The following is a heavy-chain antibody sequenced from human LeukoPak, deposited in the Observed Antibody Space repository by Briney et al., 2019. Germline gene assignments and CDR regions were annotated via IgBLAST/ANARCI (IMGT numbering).Heavy chain of an antibody. Sequence: SETLPLTCTVSGYSISSGYFWGWIRQPPGKGLEWIGTISHGGSTYYNPSLKSRVTISVDTSKNQFSLNLSSVTAADTAVFYCARATVTTEGDYFDYWGQGTLVTVSS. V-gene: IGHV4-38-2*02. J-gene: IGHJ4*02. CDR2: ISHGGST. D-gene: IGHD4-17*01. CDR1: GYSISSGYF. CDR3: ARATVTTEGDYFDY.